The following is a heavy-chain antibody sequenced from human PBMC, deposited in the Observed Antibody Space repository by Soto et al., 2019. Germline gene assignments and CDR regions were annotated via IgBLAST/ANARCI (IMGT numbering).Heavy chain of an antibody. J-gene: IGHJ4*02. CDR2: FRSSGDDGTT. V-gene: IGHV3-23*01. CDR3: AKKVNSGPGSQYFDY. D-gene: IGHD3-10*01. CDR1: GFTFSSYS. Sequence: ILSCVASGFTFSSYSMSWVRQAPGKGLEWVSGFRSSGDDGTTYYADSVKGRFTISRDNSKNTLFLQMNSLRAEDTDIYYCAKKVNSGPGSQYFDYWGQGTLVTVSS.